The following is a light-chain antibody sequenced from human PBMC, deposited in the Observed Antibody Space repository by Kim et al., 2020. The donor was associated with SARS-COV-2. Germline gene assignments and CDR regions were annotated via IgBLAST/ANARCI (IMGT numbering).Light chain of an antibody. CDR2: AIS. V-gene: IGKV1-16*01. CDR3: QQYYSHPRT. Sequence: DIHMTQSPSSLSASVGDRVTITCRASQGISHYLAWFQQKPGKAPKSLIYAISNLQSGVPSRFRGSATGTDFSLTISSLQPEDSAIYYCQQYYSHPRTFGQGTKVDIK. J-gene: IGKJ1*01. CDR1: QGISHY.